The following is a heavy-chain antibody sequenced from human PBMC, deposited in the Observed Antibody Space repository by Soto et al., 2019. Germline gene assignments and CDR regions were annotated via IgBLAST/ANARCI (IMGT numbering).Heavy chain of an antibody. D-gene: IGHD3-3*01. J-gene: IGHJ6*02. CDR2: ISSSSTYTTYT. V-gene: IGHV3-11*06. CDR1: GFTFSDYY. CDR3: ARDWGERFLDGNYYYGMDV. Sequence: QVQLVESGGGLVKPGGSLRLSCAASGFTFSDYYMRWIRQAPGKGLEWVSYISSSSTYTTYTNYADSVKGRLTISRDNAKNSPYLQMNSLRAEDTAVYYCARDWGERFLDGNYYYGMDVWGQGTTVTVSS.